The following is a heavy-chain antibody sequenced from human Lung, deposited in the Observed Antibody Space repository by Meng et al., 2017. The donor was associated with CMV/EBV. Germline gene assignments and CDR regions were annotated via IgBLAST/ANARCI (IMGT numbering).Heavy chain of an antibody. V-gene: IGHV4-59*01. Sequence: SETXSLXXTVSGGSISSYYWNWIRQPPGKGLEWIGYIYHSGSTNYNPSLKSRVSMSLDTSKNQFSLKVSSVTAADTAVYYCARFLGSSSWSFRLDSWGQGTLVXAPQ. CDR2: IYHSGST. J-gene: IGHJ4*02. CDR3: ARFLGSSSWSFRLDS. CDR1: GGSISSYY. D-gene: IGHD6-13*01.